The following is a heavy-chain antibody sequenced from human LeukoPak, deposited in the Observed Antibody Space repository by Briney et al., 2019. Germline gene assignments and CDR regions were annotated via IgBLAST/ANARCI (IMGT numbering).Heavy chain of an antibody. CDR1: GYTFTGYY. V-gene: IGHV1-46*03. CDR3: AVSGSYQSAFDI. Sequence: ASVKVSCKASGYTFTGYYMHWVRQAPGQGLEWMGIINPSGGSTSYAQKFQGRVTMTRDTSTRTVYMELSSLRSEDTAVYYCAVSGSYQSAFDIWGQGTMVTVSS. J-gene: IGHJ3*02. CDR2: INPSGGST. D-gene: IGHD1-26*01.